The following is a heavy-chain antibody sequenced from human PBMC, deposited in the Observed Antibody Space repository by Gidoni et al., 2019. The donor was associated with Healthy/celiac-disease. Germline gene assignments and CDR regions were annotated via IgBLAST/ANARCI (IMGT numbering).Heavy chain of an antibody. CDR2: IYYSGST. CDR3: ASRSGRYYSSDYYYYGLDV. Sequence: QVQLPESGPGLVKPSQTLSLTCTVSGGSISSGGYYWSWIRQHPGKGLEWIGYIYYSGSTYYNPSLKSRVTISVDTSKNQFSLKLSSVTAADTAVDYCASRSGRYYSSDYYYYGLDVWGQGTTVTVSS. CDR1: GGSISSGGYY. V-gene: IGHV4-31*03. J-gene: IGHJ6*02. D-gene: IGHD1-26*01.